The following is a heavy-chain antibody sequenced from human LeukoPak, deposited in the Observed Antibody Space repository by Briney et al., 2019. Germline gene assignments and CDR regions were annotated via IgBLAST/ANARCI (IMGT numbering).Heavy chain of an antibody. CDR3: AREGLVTMVRGDTCYYYYGMDV. V-gene: IGHV1-69*04. CDR1: GGTFSSYA. Sequence: SVKVSCKASGGTFSSYAISWVRQAPGQGLEWMGRIIPILGIANYAQKFQGRVTITADKSTSTAYMELSSLRSEDTAVYYCAREGLVTMVRGDTCYYYYGMDVWGQGTTVTVSS. J-gene: IGHJ6*02. D-gene: IGHD3-10*01. CDR2: IIPILGIA.